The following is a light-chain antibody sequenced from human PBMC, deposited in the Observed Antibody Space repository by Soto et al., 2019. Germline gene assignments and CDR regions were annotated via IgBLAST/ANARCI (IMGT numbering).Light chain of an antibody. CDR3: QQRSSWPLT. J-gene: IGKJ4*01. Sequence: EIVLTQSPANLSLSPGERATLSCRASQSVSIYLAWYQQKPGQAPRLLIYDASNRVIGIPARFSGSGSGTDFSLTISSLEPEDFAVYYCQQRSSWPLTFGGGTKVEIK. V-gene: IGKV3-11*01. CDR1: QSVSIY. CDR2: DAS.